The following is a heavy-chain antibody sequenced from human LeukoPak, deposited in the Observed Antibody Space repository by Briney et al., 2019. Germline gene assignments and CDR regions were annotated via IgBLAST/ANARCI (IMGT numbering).Heavy chain of an antibody. CDR2: IFYSGST. Sequence: SETLSLTCSVSGGSISSYYWSWIRQPPGKGLEWIGYIFYSGSTNYNPSPKSQVTISVDTSKNQFSLKLSSVTAADTAVYYCARRVGADYFDFWGQGTLVTVSS. J-gene: IGHJ4*02. V-gene: IGHV4-59*01. CDR1: GGSISSYY. D-gene: IGHD1-26*01. CDR3: ARRVGADYFDF.